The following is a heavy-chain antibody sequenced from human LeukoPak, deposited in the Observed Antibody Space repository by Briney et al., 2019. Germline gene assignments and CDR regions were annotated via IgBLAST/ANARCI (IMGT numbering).Heavy chain of an antibody. V-gene: IGHV3-30*02. J-gene: IGHJ6*03. CDR1: GFIFSNYG. CDR2: IRHDGSHK. CDR3: AKERRGYYMDV. D-gene: IGHD3-10*01. Sequence: GGSLRLSCTASGFIFSNYGMHWVRQAPGKGLEWVAFIRHDGSHKSYADSVKGRFTISRDNSKNSLSLQMNSLRPEDTALYYCAKERRGYYMDVWGKGTTVTVSS.